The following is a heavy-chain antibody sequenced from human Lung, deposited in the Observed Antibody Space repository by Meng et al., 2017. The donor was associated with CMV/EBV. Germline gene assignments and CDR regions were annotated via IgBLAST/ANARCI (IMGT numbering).Heavy chain of an antibody. D-gene: IGHD2-2*01. Sequence: SCAASGFTFSDYYMSWIRQAPGKGLEWVSYISGSRSTIYYGDSVKGRFTISRDDAKNSLYLKMNSLRAEDTAVYYCARVDYQTNRGRWFEPWVQGTXVTISS. V-gene: IGHV3-11*01. CDR1: GFTFSDYY. CDR2: ISGSRSTI. CDR3: ARVDYQTNRGRWFEP. J-gene: IGHJ5*02.